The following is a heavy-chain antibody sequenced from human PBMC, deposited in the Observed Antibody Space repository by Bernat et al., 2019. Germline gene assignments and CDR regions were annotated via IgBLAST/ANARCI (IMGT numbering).Heavy chain of an antibody. CDR2: ISSSSSTI. Sequence: EVQLVESGGGLVQPGGSLRLSCAASGFTFSSYSMNWVRQAPGKGLEWVSYISSSSSTIYYADSVKGRFTISRDNAKNSLYLQKNSLRDEDTAVYYCARDDGGIAAAGPDYWGQGTLVTVSS. CDR3: ARDDGGIAAAGPDY. CDR1: GFTFSSYS. D-gene: IGHD6-13*01. V-gene: IGHV3-48*02. J-gene: IGHJ4*02.